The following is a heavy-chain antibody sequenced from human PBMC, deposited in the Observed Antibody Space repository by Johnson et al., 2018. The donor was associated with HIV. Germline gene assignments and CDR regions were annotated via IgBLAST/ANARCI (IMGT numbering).Heavy chain of an antibody. CDR3: ASRYTVDAFDI. CDR2: ISYDGSNK. V-gene: IGHV3-30*04. CDR1: GFTFSSYA. J-gene: IGHJ3*02. Sequence: QVQLVESGGGVVQPGRSLRLSCAASGFTFSSYAMHWVRQAPGKGLEWVAVISYDGSNKYYADSVKGRFTISRDNSKNTLYLQMNSLRAEDTAGYYCASRYTVDAFDIWGQGTMVTVSS. D-gene: IGHD1-1*01.